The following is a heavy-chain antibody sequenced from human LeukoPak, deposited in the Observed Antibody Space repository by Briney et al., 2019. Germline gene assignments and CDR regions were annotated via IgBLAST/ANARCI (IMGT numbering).Heavy chain of an antibody. V-gene: IGHV3-23*01. D-gene: IGHD3-9*01. Sequence: PGGSLRLSCAASGFTFDSCAMSWVRQSPGKGLEWVSGISGSGAYTYYADSVKGRFTISRDSSKNTLFLQMSGLRAEDTALYYCAKALRYTSDSLDYWGQGTLVTVSS. CDR3: AKALRYTSDSLDY. CDR2: ISGSGAYT. J-gene: IGHJ4*02. CDR1: GFTFDSCA.